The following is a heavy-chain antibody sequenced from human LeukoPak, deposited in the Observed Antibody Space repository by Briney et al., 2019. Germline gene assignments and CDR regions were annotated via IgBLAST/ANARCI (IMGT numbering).Heavy chain of an antibody. CDR3: ARDADSSGYYSPAFFDY. CDR1: GGTFSSYA. J-gene: IGHJ4*02. Sequence: ASVKLSCKASGGTFSSYAISWVRQAPGQGLEWMGGIIPIFGTANYAQKFQGRFTITTDESTTTAYMELSSLRSEDTAVYYCARDADSSGYYSPAFFDYWGQGTLVTVSS. V-gene: IGHV1-69*05. D-gene: IGHD3-22*01. CDR2: IIPIFGTA.